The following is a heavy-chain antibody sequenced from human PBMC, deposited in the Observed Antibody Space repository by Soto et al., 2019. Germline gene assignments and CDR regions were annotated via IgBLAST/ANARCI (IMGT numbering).Heavy chain of an antibody. CDR1: GYTFTGYY. Sequence: ASVKVSCKASGYTFTGYYMHWVRQAPGQGLEWMGWINPNSGGTNYAQKFQGWVTMTRDTSISTAYMELSRLRSDDTAVYYCARDRADIVLVPAAMLTSFSGGSCYSSPLYYFDYWGQGTLVTVSS. D-gene: IGHD2-2*01. V-gene: IGHV1-2*04. J-gene: IGHJ4*02. CDR2: INPNSGGT. CDR3: ARDRADIVLVPAAMLTSFSGGSCYSSPLYYFDY.